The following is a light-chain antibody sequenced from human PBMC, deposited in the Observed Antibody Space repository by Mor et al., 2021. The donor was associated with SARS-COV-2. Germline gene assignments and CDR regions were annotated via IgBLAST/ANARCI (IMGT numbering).Light chain of an antibody. J-gene: IGKJ1*01. V-gene: IGKV1-27*01. Sequence: GKVPKLLIYSASNLQSGVPSRFSGSGSGTDFTLTISSLQPEDVATYYGQRTYNAPPGTFGQGTKVEIK. CDR3: QRTYNAPPGT. CDR2: SAS.